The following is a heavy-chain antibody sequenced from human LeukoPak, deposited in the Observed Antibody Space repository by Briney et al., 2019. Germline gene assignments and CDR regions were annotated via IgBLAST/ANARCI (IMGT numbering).Heavy chain of an antibody. D-gene: IGHD3-10*01. Sequence: QPGGSLRLSCAASGXTVSSKYMSWVRQAPGKGREWVSVIFNGGSTYYADSVKGRFTISTDNSKNMLYLQMNSLRAEDTAVYYCARGLFASGSYYNFFDYWAQGTLVTVSS. J-gene: IGHJ4*02. CDR2: IFNGGST. V-gene: IGHV3-66*01. CDR3: ARGLFASGSYYNFFDY. CDR1: GXTVSSKY.